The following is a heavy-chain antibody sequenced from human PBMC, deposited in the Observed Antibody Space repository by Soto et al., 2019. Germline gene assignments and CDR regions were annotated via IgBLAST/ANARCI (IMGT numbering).Heavy chain of an antibody. J-gene: IGHJ3*02. CDR2: ISRTGENT. CDR1: GFSFSSYA. Sequence: EVQLLESGGGLVKPGGSLRLSCEASGFSFSSYAMSWVRQAPGKGLEWVSAISRTGENTHYADSVKGRFTISRDNSKTTLYLQMNSLRAEDTAVYYCVKLRTDWVNDAFEMWGQGTMVTVSS. D-gene: IGHD3-9*01. CDR3: VKLRTDWVNDAFEM. V-gene: IGHV3-23*01.